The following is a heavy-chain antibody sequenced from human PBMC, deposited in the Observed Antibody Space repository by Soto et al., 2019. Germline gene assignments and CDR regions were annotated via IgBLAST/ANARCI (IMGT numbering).Heavy chain of an antibody. D-gene: IGHD2-8*02. CDR2: FDPEDGET. Sequence: ASVKVSCKVSGYTLTELSMHWVRQAPGKGLEWMGGFDPEDGETIYAQKFQGRVTMTEDTSTDTAYMELSSLRSEDTAVYYCATGTSPGAKLYYYGMDVWGQGTTVTVSS. CDR3: ATGTSPGAKLYYYGMDV. J-gene: IGHJ6*02. V-gene: IGHV1-24*01. CDR1: GYTLTELS.